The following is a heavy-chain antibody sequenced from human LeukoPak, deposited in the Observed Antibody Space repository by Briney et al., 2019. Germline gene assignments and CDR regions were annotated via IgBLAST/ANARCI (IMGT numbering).Heavy chain of an antibody. CDR1: GFTFDDYA. V-gene: IGHV3-9*01. D-gene: IGHD3-10*01. CDR3: AKDSYGGSGSYYLYSFDM. CDR2: ISWNSGTI. J-gene: IGHJ3*02. Sequence: GGSLRLSCAASGFTFDDYAMHWVRQAPGKGLEWVSGISWNSGTIGYADSVKGRFTISRDNAKNSLYLQMSSLRVEDTALYYCAKDSYGGSGSYYLYSFDMWGQGTMVTVPS.